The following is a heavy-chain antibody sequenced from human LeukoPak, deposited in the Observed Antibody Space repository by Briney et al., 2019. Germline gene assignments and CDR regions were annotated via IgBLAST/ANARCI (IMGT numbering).Heavy chain of an antibody. CDR3: ARDRGSSGGQLLSTHWFDP. V-gene: IGHV1-2*06. D-gene: IGHD1-7*01. Sequence: ASVKVSCKASGYTFTGNYMHWVRQAPGQGLEWMGRINPDSGGTNYAQKLQGRVTMTRDTSITTAYMELSRLRFDDTAVYYCARDRGSSGGQLLSTHWFDPWGQGTLVTVSS. CDR2: INPDSGGT. J-gene: IGHJ5*02. CDR1: GYTFTGNY.